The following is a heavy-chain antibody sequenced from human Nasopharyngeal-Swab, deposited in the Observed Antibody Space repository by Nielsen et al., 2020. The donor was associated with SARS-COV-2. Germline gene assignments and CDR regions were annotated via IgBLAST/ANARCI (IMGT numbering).Heavy chain of an antibody. Sequence: SQTLSLTCAVSGGSISSGGYYWSWIRQPPGKGLEWIGYIYYSGSTYYNPSLKSRVTISVGTSKNQFSLKLSSVTAADTAVYYCARVPVVGAFDIWGQGTMVTVSS. CDR1: GGSISSGGYY. CDR2: IYYSGST. D-gene: IGHD1-26*01. CDR3: ARVPVVGAFDI. V-gene: IGHV4-30-4*01. J-gene: IGHJ3*02.